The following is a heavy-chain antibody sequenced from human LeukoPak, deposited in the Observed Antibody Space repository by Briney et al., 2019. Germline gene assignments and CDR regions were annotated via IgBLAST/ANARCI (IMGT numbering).Heavy chain of an antibody. Sequence: GGSLRLSCAASGFTFSSYWMHWVRQAPGKGLVWVSRINSDGSSTSYADSVKGRFTISRDNAKNTLYLQMNSLRAEDTAVYYCARSYCSSPSCYYYYYYYMDVWGKGTTVTVSS. CDR1: GFTFSSYW. D-gene: IGHD2-2*01. CDR3: ARSYCSSPSCYYYYYYYMDV. CDR2: INSDGSST. V-gene: IGHV3-74*01. J-gene: IGHJ6*03.